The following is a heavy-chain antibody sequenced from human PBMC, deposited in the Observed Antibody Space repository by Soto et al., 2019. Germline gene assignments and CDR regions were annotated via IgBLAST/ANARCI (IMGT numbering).Heavy chain of an antibody. CDR2: IVPSGGST. J-gene: IGHJ2*01. D-gene: IGHD3-22*01. Sequence: QVQLVQSGAEVQKPGASVKVSCKASGYTFTKNYIHWVRQAPGQGLEWIGIIVPSGGSTNDAPKFHGRVTMTRDTSTSTLCMELSSLRSEDTAVYYCARSAYDDSGFYSSYWYFDLWGRGTLVTVSS. CDR3: ARSAYDDSGFYSSYWYFDL. CDR1: GYTFTKNY. V-gene: IGHV1-46*01.